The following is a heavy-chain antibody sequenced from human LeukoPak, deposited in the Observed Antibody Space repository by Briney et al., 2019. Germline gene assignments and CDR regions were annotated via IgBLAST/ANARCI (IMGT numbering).Heavy chain of an antibody. J-gene: IGHJ4*02. Sequence: WGSLRLSCAASGFTFSNNDIHWVRQAPGKGLECVAFIRYDGINKYYADSVKGRFTISRDSSKNTLYLQMNSLRSDDTAVYYCARDLPYSIVPPYWGQGTLVTVSS. D-gene: IGHD3-9*01. V-gene: IGHV3-30*02. CDR2: IRYDGINK. CDR3: ARDLPYSIVPPY. CDR1: GFTFSNND.